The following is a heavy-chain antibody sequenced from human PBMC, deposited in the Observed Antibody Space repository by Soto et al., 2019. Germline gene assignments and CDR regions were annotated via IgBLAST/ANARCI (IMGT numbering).Heavy chain of an antibody. CDR1: GFTFSSYG. J-gene: IGHJ6*02. CDR2: IWYDGSNK. Sequence: GSLRLSCAASGFTFSSYGMHWVRQAPGKGLEWVAVIWYDGSNKYYADSVKGRFTISRDNSKNTLYLQMNSLGAEDTAVYYCAGIDYGDYPSYYCMDVWGQGTTVTVSS. D-gene: IGHD4-17*01. V-gene: IGHV3-33*01. CDR3: AGIDYGDYPSYYCMDV.